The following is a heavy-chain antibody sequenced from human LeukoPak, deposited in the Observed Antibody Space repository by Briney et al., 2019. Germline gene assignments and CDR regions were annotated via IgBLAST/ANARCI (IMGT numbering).Heavy chain of an antibody. CDR2: INLSSGGG. CDR3: ARDYKASSYGLSSFDS. V-gene: IGHV1-2*02. D-gene: IGHD5-18*01. J-gene: IGHJ4*02. CDR1: GYTFTGYY. Sequence: GASGKVSCKSSGYTFTGYYMHWVRQAPGQGLELMGGINLSSGGGSYSQKVQGRVTMTRDRSISTAYMELSRLRSDDTAVYYCARDYKASSYGLSSFDSWGQGTLVTVSS.